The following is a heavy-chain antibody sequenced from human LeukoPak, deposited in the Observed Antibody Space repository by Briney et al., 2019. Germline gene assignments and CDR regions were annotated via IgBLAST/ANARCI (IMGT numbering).Heavy chain of an antibody. D-gene: IGHD3-3*01. V-gene: IGHV4-39*07. Sequence: PSETLSLTCTVSGGSISSSSYYWGWIRQPPGKGLEWIGSIYYSGSTYYNPSLKSRVTISVDTSKNQFSLKLSSVTAADTAVYYCARDFSRSGYYPYYYYYMDVWGKGTTVTVSS. CDR3: ARDFSRSGYYPYYYYYMDV. J-gene: IGHJ6*03. CDR2: IYYSGST. CDR1: GGSISSSSYY.